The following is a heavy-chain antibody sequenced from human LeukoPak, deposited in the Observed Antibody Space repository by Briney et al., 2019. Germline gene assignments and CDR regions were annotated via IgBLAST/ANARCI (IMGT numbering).Heavy chain of an antibody. J-gene: IGHJ4*02. Sequence: SETLSLTCTVSGGSFSSSTYYWGWIRQPPGKGLEWIGSIYYSGTTYYNPSLKSRVTISGDTSKKQFSLKLSSVTAADTAVYYCARGGACSGGSCKTIDYWGQGTLVTVSS. CDR3: ARGGACSGGSCKTIDY. D-gene: IGHD2-15*01. CDR2: IYYSGTT. V-gene: IGHV4-39*01. CDR1: GGSFSSSTYY.